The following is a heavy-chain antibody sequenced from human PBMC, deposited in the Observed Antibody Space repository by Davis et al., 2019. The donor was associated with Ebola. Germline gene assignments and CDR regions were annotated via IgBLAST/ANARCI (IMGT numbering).Heavy chain of an antibody. CDR1: GYSFTSYC. V-gene: IGHV5-10-1*01. CDR3: AGDPVRDGYNYGWFDP. Sequence: HGLGYSFTSYCISRLRQMPGKGLEWMGRIDPSDSYTNYSPSFQGHVTIAADKSISTAYLQWSSLKASDTAMYYCAGDPVRDGYNYGWFDPWGQGTLVTVSS. D-gene: IGHD5-24*01. J-gene: IGHJ5*02. CDR2: IDPSDSYT.